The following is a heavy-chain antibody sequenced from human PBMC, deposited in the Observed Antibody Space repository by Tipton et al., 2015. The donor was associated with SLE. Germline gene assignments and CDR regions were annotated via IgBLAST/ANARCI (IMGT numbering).Heavy chain of an antibody. J-gene: IGHJ3*02. V-gene: IGHV4-38-2*01. CDR3: ARVQRYDSRTRGAFDI. Sequence: LRLSCAASGFTFSSYAMSWVRQAPGKGLEWIGSIYYSGSTYYNPSLKSRVTISVDTSKNQFSLKLSSVTAADTAVYYCARVQRYDSRTRGAFDIWGQGTMVTVSS. CDR2: IYYSGST. D-gene: IGHD3-22*01. CDR1: GFTFSSYA.